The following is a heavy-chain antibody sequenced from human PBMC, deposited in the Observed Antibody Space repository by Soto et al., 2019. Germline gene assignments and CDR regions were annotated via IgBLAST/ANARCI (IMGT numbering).Heavy chain of an antibody. V-gene: IGHV1-18*04. CDR1: GYTFPSYG. CDR2: ISAYNGNT. CDR3: ARDHYDSSGYSGY. J-gene: IGHJ4*02. D-gene: IGHD3-22*01. Sequence: QVQLVQSGTEVKKPGASVKVSCKASGYTFPSYGFSWVRQAPGQGREWMGWISAYNGNTHYAQKLQDRFTMTTDTSTSTAYMELRSLRSDDSAVYYCARDHYDSSGYSGYWGQGTLVTVSS.